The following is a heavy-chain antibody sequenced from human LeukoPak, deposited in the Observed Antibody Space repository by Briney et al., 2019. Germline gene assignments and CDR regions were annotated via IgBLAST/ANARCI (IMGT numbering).Heavy chain of an antibody. CDR3: ARQGVVVVAATGYFDY. V-gene: IGHV5-51*01. CDR1: GYSFTNYW. CDR2: IYPGDSDT. Sequence: GESLKISCKGSGYSFTNYWIGWVRQMPGKGLEWMGIIYPGDSDTRYSPSFQGQVTISADKSISNAYLQWSSLEASDSAMYYCARQGVVVVAATGYFDYWGQGALVTVSS. D-gene: IGHD2-15*01. J-gene: IGHJ4*02.